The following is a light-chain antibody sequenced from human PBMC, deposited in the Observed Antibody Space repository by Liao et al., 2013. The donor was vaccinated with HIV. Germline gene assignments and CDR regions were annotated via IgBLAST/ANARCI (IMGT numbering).Light chain of an antibody. CDR2: QDT. CDR1: KLGDKY. Sequence: SYELTQPPSVSESPGQTAIITCSGDKLGDKYACWYQQKPGQSPVLVIYQDTKRPSGIPERFSGSNSGNTATLTISGTQAMDEADYYCQAWDSSTTVVFGGGTKLTVL. V-gene: IGLV3-1*01. CDR3: QAWDSSTTVV. J-gene: IGLJ2*01.